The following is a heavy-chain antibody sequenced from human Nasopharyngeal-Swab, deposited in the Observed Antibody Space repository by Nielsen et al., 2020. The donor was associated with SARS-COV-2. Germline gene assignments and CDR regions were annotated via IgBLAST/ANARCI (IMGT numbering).Heavy chain of an antibody. J-gene: IGHJ6*02. D-gene: IGHD2-21*02. V-gene: IGHV4-4*07. CDR2: IYTSGST. CDR3: ARDNSGIGVTPNGMDV. Sequence: SETLSLTCTVSGGSISSYYWSWIRQPAGKGLEWIGRIYTSGSTNYNPSLKSRVTMSVDTSKNQFSLKLSSVTAADTAVYYCARDNSGIGVTPNGMDVWGQGTTVTVSS. CDR1: GGSISSYY.